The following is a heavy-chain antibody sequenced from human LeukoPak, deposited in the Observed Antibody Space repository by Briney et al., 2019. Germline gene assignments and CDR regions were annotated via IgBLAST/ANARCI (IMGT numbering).Heavy chain of an antibody. V-gene: IGHV4-61*02. CDR1: GGSISSGSYY. CDR2: IYTSGST. D-gene: IGHD3-3*01. Sequence: SETLSLTCTVSGGSISSGSYYWSWIRQPAGKGLEWIGRIYTSGSTNYNPSLKSRVTISVDRSKNQFSLKLSSVTAADTAVYYCARVGVAAPHFDYWGQGTLVTVSS. CDR3: ARVGVAAPHFDY. J-gene: IGHJ4*02.